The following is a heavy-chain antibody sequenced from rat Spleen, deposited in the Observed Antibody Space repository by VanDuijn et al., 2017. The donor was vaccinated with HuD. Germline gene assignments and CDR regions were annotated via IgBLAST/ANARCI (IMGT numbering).Heavy chain of an antibody. J-gene: IGHJ3*01. Sequence: EVQLVESDGGLVQPGRSLKLSCAASGFNFSDYYMAWVRQAPTKGLEWVATINYDGSRTDYRDSVKGRFTISRDNAKNTLYLQMDSLRSEDTATYYCARAYGYNSLPYWGQGTLVTVSS. V-gene: IGHV5-29*01. D-gene: IGHD1-9*01. CDR1: GFNFSDYY. CDR3: ARAYGYNSLPY. CDR2: INYDGSRT.